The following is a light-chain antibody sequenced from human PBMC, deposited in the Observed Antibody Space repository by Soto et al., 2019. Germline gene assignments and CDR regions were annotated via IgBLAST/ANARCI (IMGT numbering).Light chain of an antibody. Sequence: EVVLTQSPATLSFSPGERATLSCRASQSINSELAWYQQRPGQVPRLLIYDASNRAAGIPAKFSGSESATDFTLTIATLEPDDFAVYYCQQRRLWPITFRQGTRLEI. V-gene: IGKV3-11*01. CDR2: DAS. J-gene: IGKJ5*01. CDR3: QQRRLWPIT. CDR1: QSINSE.